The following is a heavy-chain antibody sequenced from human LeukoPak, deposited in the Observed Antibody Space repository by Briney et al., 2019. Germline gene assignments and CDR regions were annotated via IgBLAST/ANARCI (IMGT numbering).Heavy chain of an antibody. CDR1: GFTFSSYG. V-gene: IGHV3-23*01. CDR3: ARDGAYYGSGTHRVYYYYMDV. D-gene: IGHD3-10*01. Sequence: PGGSLRLACAASGFTFSSYGMSWVRQAPGKGLEWVSAISGSGGSTYYADSVKGRFTISRDNAKNSLYLQMNSLRAEDTAVYYCARDGAYYGSGTHRVYYYYMDVWGKGTTVTVSS. J-gene: IGHJ6*03. CDR2: ISGSGGST.